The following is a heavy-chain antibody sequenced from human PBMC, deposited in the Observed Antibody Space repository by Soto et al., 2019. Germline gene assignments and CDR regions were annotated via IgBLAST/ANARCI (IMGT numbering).Heavy chain of an antibody. CDR3: AAELGFGKLSVV. Sequence: QVQVVQSGVEVRRPGSPVKVSCKASGDTFKNCVISWVRQAPGQGLEWMGRIIPLFGTTDFAQRSQGRLTITTDESTTTAYMELSRLRSEDTATYYCAAELGFGKLSVVWGQGTTVIVSS. CDR1: GDTFKNCV. J-gene: IGHJ6*02. CDR2: IIPLFGTT. D-gene: IGHD3-10*01. V-gene: IGHV1-69*18.